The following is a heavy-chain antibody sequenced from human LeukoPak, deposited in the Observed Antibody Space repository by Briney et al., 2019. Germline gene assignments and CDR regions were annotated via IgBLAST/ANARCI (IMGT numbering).Heavy chain of an antibody. CDR1: GGSINSYY. CDR2: ISYSGSS. Sequence: SETLSLTCTVSGGSINSYYWSWIRQPPGKGLEWIGYISYSGSSNYSPSLKSRLTMSVDTSKNQFSLKLSSVTAADTAVYYCARGANSYYFYGMDVWGPGTTVTVSS. J-gene: IGHJ6*02. CDR3: ARGANSYYFYGMDV. V-gene: IGHV4-59*12.